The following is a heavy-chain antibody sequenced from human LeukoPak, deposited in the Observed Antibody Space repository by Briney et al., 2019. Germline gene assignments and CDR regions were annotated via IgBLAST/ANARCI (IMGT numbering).Heavy chain of an antibody. CDR2: IYYSGST. CDR1: GGSISSSSYY. Sequence: PSETLSLTCTVSGGSISSSSYYWGWIRQPPGKGLEWIGSIYYSGSTYYDPSLKSRVTISVDTSKNQFSLKLSSVTAADTAVYYCARMRQQLVEVDYWGQGTLVTVSS. J-gene: IGHJ4*02. V-gene: IGHV4-39*07. CDR3: ARMRQQLVEVDY. D-gene: IGHD6-13*01.